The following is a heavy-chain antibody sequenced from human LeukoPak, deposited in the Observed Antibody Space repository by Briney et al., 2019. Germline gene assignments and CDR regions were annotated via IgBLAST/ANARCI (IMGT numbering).Heavy chain of an antibody. CDR3: ARLLGIQDFYYYYYYMDV. CDR1: GGSLRGYY. D-gene: IGHD5-18*01. J-gene: IGHJ6*03. Sequence: SETLSLPRSVCGGSLRGYYWRWIRRPTGKGLQGIGYIYYSGSTSYNPAFKNRVTISVDTSKNQFSLKLISVTAADTAVYYCARLLGIQDFYYYYYYMDVWGKGTTVAVSS. V-gene: IGHV4-59*01. CDR2: IYYSGST.